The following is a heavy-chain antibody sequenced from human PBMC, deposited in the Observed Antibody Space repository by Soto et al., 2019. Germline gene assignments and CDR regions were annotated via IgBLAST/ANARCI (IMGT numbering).Heavy chain of an antibody. V-gene: IGHV3-48*04. Sequence: GGSLRLSCAVSGFTFNTYSMNWVRQAPVKGLEWVSYISSSGGTICYADSVKGRFTISRDNAKNSLYLQMNSLRPEDTALYYCVRSKGGYSYGTPFDYWGQGTLVTVSS. CDR2: ISSSGGTI. D-gene: IGHD5-18*01. CDR3: VRSKGGYSYGTPFDY. J-gene: IGHJ4*02. CDR1: GFTFNTYS.